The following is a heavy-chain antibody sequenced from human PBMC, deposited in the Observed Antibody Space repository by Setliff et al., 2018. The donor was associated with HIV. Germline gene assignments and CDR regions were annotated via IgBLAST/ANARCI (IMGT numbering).Heavy chain of an antibody. CDR2: IYNSGGT. J-gene: IGHJ4*02. CDR1: GGSISSHY. D-gene: IGHD3-22*01. CDR3: ARHDYYDSGGFYTLYYFDY. Sequence: SETLSLTCTVSGGSISSHYWGWIRQPPGKGLEWIGSIYNSGGTYYNPSLHGRVTISVDTSKNQFSLRLKSVTAADTAVYYCARHDYYDSGGFYTLYYFDYWGPGTLVTVSS. V-gene: IGHV4-39*01.